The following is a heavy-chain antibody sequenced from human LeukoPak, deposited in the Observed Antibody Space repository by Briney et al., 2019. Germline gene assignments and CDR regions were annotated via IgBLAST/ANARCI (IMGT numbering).Heavy chain of an antibody. D-gene: IGHD3-3*01. CDR1: GYTFTGYY. V-gene: IGHV1-2*02. J-gene: IGHJ5*02. Sequence: ASVKVSCKASGYTFTGYYMHWVRQAPGQGLEWMEWINPNSGGTNYAQKFQGRVTMTRDTSISTAYMELSRLRSDDTAVYYCARAEGGTIFGVVISWGQGTLVTVSS. CDR3: ARAEGGTIFGVVIS. CDR2: INPNSGGT.